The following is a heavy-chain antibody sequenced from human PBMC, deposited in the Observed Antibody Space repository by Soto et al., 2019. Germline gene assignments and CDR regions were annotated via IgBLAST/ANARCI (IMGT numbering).Heavy chain of an antibody. J-gene: IGHJ6*02. V-gene: IGHV1-18*01. Sequence: QVQLVQSGAEVKKPGASVKVSCKASGYTFTSYGISWVRQAPGQGLEWMGWISAYNGNTNYAQKLQGRVTMTPDTSTSTAYMELRSLRSDDTAVYYCAREGYCISTSCRHYGYCGMDVWGQGTTVTVSS. CDR2: ISAYNGNT. D-gene: IGHD2-2*01. CDR3: AREGYCISTSCRHYGYCGMDV. CDR1: GYTFTSYG.